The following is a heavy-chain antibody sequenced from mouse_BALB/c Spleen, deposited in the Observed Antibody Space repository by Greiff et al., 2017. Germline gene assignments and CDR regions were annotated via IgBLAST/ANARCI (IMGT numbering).Heavy chain of an antibody. V-gene: IGHV1-9*01. CDR3: ARGDMITTGFDY. CDR2: ILPGSGST. D-gene: IGHD2-4*01. CDR1: GYTFSSYW. Sequence: QVQLQQSGAELMKPGASVKISCKATGYTFSSYWIEWVKQRPGHGLEWIGEILPGSGSTNYNEKFKGKATFTADTSSNTAYMQLSSLTSEDSAVYYCARGDMITTGFDYWGQGTTLTVSS. J-gene: IGHJ2*01.